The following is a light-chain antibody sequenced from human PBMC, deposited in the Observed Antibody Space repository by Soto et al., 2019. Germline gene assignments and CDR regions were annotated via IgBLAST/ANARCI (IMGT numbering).Light chain of an antibody. J-gene: IGKJ1*01. CDR2: AAS. Sequence: DIQMTQSPSSLSASVGDRVTITCRASQSISNYLAWYQQKPGKVPKLLIYAASTLQSGVPSRFSGSGSGTDFTLTISSLQPEDVATYYCQKYNSALGTFGQGTKVEIK. CDR3: QKYNSALGT. CDR1: QSISNY. V-gene: IGKV1-27*01.